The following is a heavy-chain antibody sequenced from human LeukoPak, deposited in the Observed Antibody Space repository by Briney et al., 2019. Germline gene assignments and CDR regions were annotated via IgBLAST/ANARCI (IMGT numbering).Heavy chain of an antibody. CDR3: ARDGRGYCSSTSCQTFDY. CDR2: IIPILGIA. D-gene: IGHD2-2*01. J-gene: IGHJ4*02. V-gene: IGHV1-69*04. CDR1: GGTFSNYA. Sequence: GSSVKVSCKASGGTFSNYAISWVRQAPGQGLEWMGRIIPILGIANYAQKFQGRVTITADKSTSTAYMELSSLRSEDTAVYYCARDGRGYCSSTSCQTFDYWGQGTLVTVSS.